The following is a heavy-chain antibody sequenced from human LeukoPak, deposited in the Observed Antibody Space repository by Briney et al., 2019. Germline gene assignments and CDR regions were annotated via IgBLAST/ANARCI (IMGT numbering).Heavy chain of an antibody. D-gene: IGHD5-24*01. CDR3: ARGRWLQFDY. CDR2: IYYSGST. V-gene: IGHV4-39*07. Sequence: SETLSLTCTVSGGSISSSSYYWGWIRQPPGKGLEWIGSIYYSGSTYYNPSLKSRVTISVDTSKNQFSLKLGSVTAADTAVYYCARGRWLQFDYWGQGTLVSVSS. CDR1: GGSISSSSYY. J-gene: IGHJ4*02.